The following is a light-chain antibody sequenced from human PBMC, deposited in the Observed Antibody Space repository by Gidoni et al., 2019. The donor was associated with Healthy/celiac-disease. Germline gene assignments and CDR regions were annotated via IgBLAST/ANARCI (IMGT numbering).Light chain of an antibody. CDR3: QQYNSYSQT. CDR1: QSISSW. V-gene: IGKV1-5*03. CDR2: KAS. J-gene: IGKJ1*01. Sequence: DIQMTQSPSTLSASVGDRVTIPCRASQSISSWLAWYQQKPGKAPKLLIYKASSLESGVPSRFSGSGSWTEFTLTISSLQPDDFATYYCQQYNSYSQTFXQXTKVEIK.